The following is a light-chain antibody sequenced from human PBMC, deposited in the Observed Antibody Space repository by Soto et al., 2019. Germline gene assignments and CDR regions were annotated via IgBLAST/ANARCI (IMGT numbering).Light chain of an antibody. V-gene: IGKV3-20*01. CDR3: QQYGSSPLT. Sequence: ELVLTQSPGTLSLSPGERATLSCRASQSVSSSYLAWYQQKPGQAPRLLIYGASSRATGIPDRFSGSGSGTDCTLSISRLEPEDFAVYYCQQYGSSPLTFGPGTQVDIK. J-gene: IGKJ3*01. CDR2: GAS. CDR1: QSVSSSY.